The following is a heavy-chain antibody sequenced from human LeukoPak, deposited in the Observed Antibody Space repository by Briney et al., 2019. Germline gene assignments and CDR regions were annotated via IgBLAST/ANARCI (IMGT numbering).Heavy chain of an antibody. V-gene: IGHV3-7*01. D-gene: IGHD3-10*01. Sequence: GGSLRLSCAASGFTFSSYWMSWVRQAPGKGLEWVANIKQDGSEKYYVDSVKGRFTISRDNAKNSLYLQMNSLRAEDTAVYYCAREAMVRGVNNFNYWGQGTLVTVSS. CDR2: IKQDGSEK. J-gene: IGHJ4*02. CDR3: AREAMVRGVNNFNY. CDR1: GFTFSSYW.